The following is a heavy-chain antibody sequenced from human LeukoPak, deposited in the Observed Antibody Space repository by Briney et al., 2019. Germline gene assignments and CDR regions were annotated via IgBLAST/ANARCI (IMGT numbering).Heavy chain of an antibody. V-gene: IGHV1-24*01. CDR3: ATSHLTGDAFDI. CDR2: FDPEDGET. D-gene: IGHD1-14*01. CDR1: GYTLTELS. Sequence: GASVKVSCKVSGYTLTELSMHWVRQAPGKGLEWMGGFDPEDGETIYAQKFQGRVTMTEDTSTDTAYMELSSLRSEDTAVYYCATSHLTGDAFDIWGQGTVVTVSS. J-gene: IGHJ3*02.